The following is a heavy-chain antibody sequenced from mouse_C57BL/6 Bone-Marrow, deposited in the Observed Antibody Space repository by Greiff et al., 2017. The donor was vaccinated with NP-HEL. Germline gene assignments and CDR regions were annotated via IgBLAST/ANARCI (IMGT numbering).Heavy chain of an antibody. D-gene: IGHD2-3*01. CDR1: GYTFTDYY. V-gene: IGHV1-26*01. CDR3: ARDDLNY. CDR2: INPNNGGT. Sequence: EVQLQQSGPELVKPGASVMISCKASGYTFTDYYMNWVKQSHGKSLEWIGDINPNNGGTSYNQKFKGKATLTVDKSSSTAYMELRSLTSEDSAVYYCARDDLNYWGQGTTLTVSS. J-gene: IGHJ2*01.